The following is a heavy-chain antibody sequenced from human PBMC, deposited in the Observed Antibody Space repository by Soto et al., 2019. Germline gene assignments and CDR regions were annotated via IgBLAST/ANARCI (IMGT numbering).Heavy chain of an antibody. CDR2: INPNSGGT. CDR1: GYTFTGYY. Sequence: ASVKVSCKASGYTFTGYYMHWVRQAPGQGLEWMGWINPNSGGTNYAQKFQGWVTMTRDTSISTAYMELSRLRSDDTAVYYCARDGPSNYHNWFDTWGQGTLVTVSS. V-gene: IGHV1-2*04. CDR3: ARDGPSNYHNWFDT. J-gene: IGHJ5*02. D-gene: IGHD4-4*01.